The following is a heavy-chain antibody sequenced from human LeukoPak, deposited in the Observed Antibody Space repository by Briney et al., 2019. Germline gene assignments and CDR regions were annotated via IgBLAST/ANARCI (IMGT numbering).Heavy chain of an antibody. CDR2: ISNNGGST. Sequence: GGSLRLSCAASGFTFSTYAMHWVRQAPGKGLEYVSAISNNGGSTYYADSVKGRFTISRDNSKNTLYLQMSSLRTEDTAVYYCVKALGQWLVYYFDYWGQGTLVTVSS. CDR3: VKALGQWLVYYFDY. CDR1: GFTFSTYA. D-gene: IGHD6-19*01. V-gene: IGHV3-64D*09. J-gene: IGHJ4*02.